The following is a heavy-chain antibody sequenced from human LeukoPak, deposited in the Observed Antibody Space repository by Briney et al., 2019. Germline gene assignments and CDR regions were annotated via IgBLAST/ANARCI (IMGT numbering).Heavy chain of an antibody. CDR2: IYYSGST. CDR1: GGSISSYY. Sequence: SETLSLTCTVSGGSISSYYWSWIRQPPGKGLEWIGYIYYSGSTNYNPSLKSRVTISVDTSKNKFSLKLSSVTAADTAVYYCARHWYYFDYWGQGTLVTVSS. V-gene: IGHV4-59*08. CDR3: ARHWYYFDY. J-gene: IGHJ4*02.